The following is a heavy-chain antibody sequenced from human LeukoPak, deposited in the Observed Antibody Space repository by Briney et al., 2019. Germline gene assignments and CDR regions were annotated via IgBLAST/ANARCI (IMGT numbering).Heavy chain of an antibody. J-gene: IGHJ4*02. D-gene: IGHD2-21*01. Sequence: ASVKVSCKASGYTFTAQYMHWVRQAPGQGLEWMGWINPNNGDTKYAQSFLDRVTMTRDTSTTTAYMELSSLRSDDTAVYFCASYPRSIPTPPFDYWGQGTLVTVSS. CDR3: ASYPRSIPTPPFDY. V-gene: IGHV1-2*02. CDR1: GYTFTAQY. CDR2: INPNNGDT.